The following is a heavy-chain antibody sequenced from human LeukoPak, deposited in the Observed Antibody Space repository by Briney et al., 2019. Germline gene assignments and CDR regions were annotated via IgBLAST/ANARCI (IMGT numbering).Heavy chain of an antibody. Sequence: PGGSLRLSCAASGFTFSSYAMSWVRQAPGKGLEWVSGISWNSGSIGYADSVKGRFTISRDNAKNSLYLQMNSLRAEDTALYYCAKDKTSSSWALGAFDIWGQGTMVTVSS. CDR2: ISWNSGSI. V-gene: IGHV3-9*01. D-gene: IGHD6-13*01. CDR1: GFTFSSYA. J-gene: IGHJ3*02. CDR3: AKDKTSSSWALGAFDI.